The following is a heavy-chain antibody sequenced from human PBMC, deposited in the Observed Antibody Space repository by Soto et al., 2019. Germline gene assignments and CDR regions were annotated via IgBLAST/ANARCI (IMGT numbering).Heavy chain of an antibody. CDR3: AKRDGSGWYYFDY. V-gene: IGHV3-30*18. CDR2: ISYDGSNK. Sequence: GGSLRLSCAASGFTFSSYGMHWVRQAPGKKLEKMTIISYDGSNKYYADSVKGRFTISRDNSKNTLYLQMNSLRADDTAVYYCAKRDGSGWYYFDYWGHGTLVTVSS. CDR1: GFTFSSYG. D-gene: IGHD6-19*01. J-gene: IGHJ4*01.